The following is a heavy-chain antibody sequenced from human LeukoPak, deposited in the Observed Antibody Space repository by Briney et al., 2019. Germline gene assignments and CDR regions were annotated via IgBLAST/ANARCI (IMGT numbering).Heavy chain of an antibody. CDR2: ITPMFGTA. V-gene: IGHV1-69*13. J-gene: IGHJ4*02. Sequence: SVKVSCKASGGSFSSYAISWVRQAPGQGLEWMGGITPMFGTANYAQRFQGRVTITADESTSTTYMELSSLRSVDTAVYYCVRDGSYYDTSGYYYLYWGQGTLVTVSS. CDR3: VRDGSYYDTSGYYYLY. D-gene: IGHD3-22*01. CDR1: GGSFSSYA.